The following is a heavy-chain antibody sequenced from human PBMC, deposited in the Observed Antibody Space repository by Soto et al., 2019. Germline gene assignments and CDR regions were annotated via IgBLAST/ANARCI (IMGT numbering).Heavy chain of an antibody. J-gene: IGHJ6*03. Sequence: EVQLVESGGGLVKPGGSLRLSCAASGFTFSSYSMNWVRQAPGKGLEWVSSISSSSSYIYYADSVKGRFTISRDNAKNSLYLQMNSLRADDTAVYYCARAPLVPAAPSYYYYYMDVWGKGTTVTVSS. D-gene: IGHD2-2*01. CDR2: ISSSSSYI. CDR3: ARAPLVPAAPSYYYYYMDV. V-gene: IGHV3-21*01. CDR1: GFTFSSYS.